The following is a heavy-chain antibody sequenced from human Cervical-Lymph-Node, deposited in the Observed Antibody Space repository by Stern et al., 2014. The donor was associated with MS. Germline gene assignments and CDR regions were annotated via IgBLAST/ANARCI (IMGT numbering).Heavy chain of an antibody. CDR1: GFTFSSYT. J-gene: IGHJ4*02. CDR3: ARDGRSV. Sequence: VQLVESGGGVVQPGRSLRLSCAAYGFTFSSYTMHWVRQAPGKGLEWVAVISYDGNSKFYADSVKGRFTISRDNSKNTLFLQMNSLRTEDTAVYYCARDGRSVWGQGTLVTVSS. V-gene: IGHV3-30-3*01. CDR2: ISYDGNSK.